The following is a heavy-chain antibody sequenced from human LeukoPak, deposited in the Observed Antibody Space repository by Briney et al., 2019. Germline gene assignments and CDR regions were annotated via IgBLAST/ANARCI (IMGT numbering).Heavy chain of an antibody. J-gene: IGHJ4*02. Sequence: PSETLFLTCAVYGGSFSGYYWSWIRQPPGKGLEWIGEINYSGSSNYNPSLKSRVTISIDTSKNQFSLKLSSVTAADTAVYYCARAREAVAGYFDYWGQGTPVTVSS. CDR2: INYSGSS. D-gene: IGHD6-19*01. CDR1: GGSFSGYY. CDR3: ARAREAVAGYFDY. V-gene: IGHV4-34*01.